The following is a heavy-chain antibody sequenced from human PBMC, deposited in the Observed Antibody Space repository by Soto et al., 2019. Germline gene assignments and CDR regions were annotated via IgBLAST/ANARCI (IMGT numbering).Heavy chain of an antibody. CDR1: GGSISSYY. CDR2: IYYSGST. Sequence: SETLSLTCTVSGGSISSYYWSWIRQPPGKGLEWIGYIYYSGSTNYNPSLKSRVTISVDTSKNQFSLKLSSVTAADTAVYYCARDERLLSGSLGYYYYGMDVWGQGTTVTVSS. D-gene: IGHD2-21*02. V-gene: IGHV4-59*01. J-gene: IGHJ6*02. CDR3: ARDERLLSGSLGYYYYGMDV.